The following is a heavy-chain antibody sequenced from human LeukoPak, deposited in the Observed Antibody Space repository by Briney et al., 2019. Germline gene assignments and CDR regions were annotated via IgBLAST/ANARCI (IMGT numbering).Heavy chain of an antibody. CDR2: ISGSGGST. CDR1: GFTVSSYA. D-gene: IGHD1-7*01. V-gene: IGHV3-23*01. J-gene: IGHJ4*02. Sequence: GGCLRLSCAASGFTVSSYAMSLVRQAPGKGLEWVSAISGSGGSTYYADSVKGRFTISRDNSKNTLYLQINILRAEDTAVYYCAKGMAGTTPHYFDYWGQGTLVTVSS. CDR3: AKGMAGTTPHYFDY.